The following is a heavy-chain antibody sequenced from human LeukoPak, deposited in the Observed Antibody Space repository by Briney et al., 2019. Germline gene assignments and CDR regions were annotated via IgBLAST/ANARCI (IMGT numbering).Heavy chain of an antibody. D-gene: IGHD2-15*01. CDR3: AREWRYCSGGSCYRAFDY. Sequence: ASVKVSCKASGYTFTGYYMHWVRQAPGQGLEWMGWINPNSGGTNYAQKFQGRVTMTRDTSISTAYMELSRLRSDDTAVYYCAREWRYCSGGSCYRAFDYWGQGTLVTVSS. V-gene: IGHV1-2*02. CDR2: INPNSGGT. CDR1: GYTFTGYY. J-gene: IGHJ4*02.